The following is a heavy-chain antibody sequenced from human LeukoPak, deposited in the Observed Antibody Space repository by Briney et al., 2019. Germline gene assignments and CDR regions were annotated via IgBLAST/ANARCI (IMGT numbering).Heavy chain of an antibody. Sequence: SQTLSLTXAVYGGSFSGYYWSWIRQPPGKGREWIGEINHSGSTTYNPSLKSRVTISVDTSKNQFSLKLSSVTAADTAVYYCARGRGRWLQLTRYFDYWGQGTLVTVSS. V-gene: IGHV4-34*01. CDR3: ARGRGRWLQLTRYFDY. D-gene: IGHD5-24*01. J-gene: IGHJ4*02. CDR1: GGSFSGYY. CDR2: INHSGST.